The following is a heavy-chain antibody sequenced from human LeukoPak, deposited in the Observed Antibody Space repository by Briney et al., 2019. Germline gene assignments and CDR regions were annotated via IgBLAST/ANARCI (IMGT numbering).Heavy chain of an antibody. CDR3: AREGSGLDY. Sequence: ASVKVSCKASGYTFTSCGISWVRQAPGQGLEWMGWINPNSGGTNYAQKFQGRVTMTRDTSISTAYMELSRLRSDDTAVYYCAREGSGLDYWGQGTLVTVSS. D-gene: IGHD5-12*01. V-gene: IGHV1-2*02. CDR2: INPNSGGT. J-gene: IGHJ4*02. CDR1: GYTFTSCG.